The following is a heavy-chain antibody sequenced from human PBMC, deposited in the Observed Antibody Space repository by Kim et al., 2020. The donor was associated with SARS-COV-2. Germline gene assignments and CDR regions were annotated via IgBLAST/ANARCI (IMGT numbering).Heavy chain of an antibody. V-gene: IGHV3-74*01. CDR1: GFTFRSTW. CDR2: IIHDGTTT. J-gene: IGHJ4*02. CDR3: ATDMSYSMGN. D-gene: IGHD2-21*01. Sequence: GGSLRLSCAASGFTFRSTWMHWVRQVPGKGLMWVSQIIHDGTTTNYADSVRGRFTISRDNAKNTVYLQMNSLRADDTAVYYCATDMSYSMGNWGQGTLVT.